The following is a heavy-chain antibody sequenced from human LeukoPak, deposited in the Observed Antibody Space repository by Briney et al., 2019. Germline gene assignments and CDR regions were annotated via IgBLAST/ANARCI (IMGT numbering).Heavy chain of an antibody. Sequence: PGGSLRLSCAASGFTFSSYAMSSVRQAPGKGLEWVSAISGSGGSTYYADSVKGRFTISRDNSKNTLYLQMNSLRAEDTAVYYCAKGLGYYYYGMDVWGQGTTVTVSS. V-gene: IGHV3-23*01. CDR3: AKGLGYYYYGMDV. CDR1: GFTFSSYA. D-gene: IGHD3-3*01. J-gene: IGHJ6*02. CDR2: ISGSGGST.